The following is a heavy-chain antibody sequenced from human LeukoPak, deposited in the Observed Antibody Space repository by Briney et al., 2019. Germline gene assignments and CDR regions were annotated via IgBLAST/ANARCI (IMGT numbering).Heavy chain of an antibody. Sequence: GGSLRLSCAASGFTFSSCSMNWVRQAPGKGLEWVSYISSGSRTIHYADSVRGRFTVSRDNVKNLLFLQMNSLRVGDTAVYYCVRESITGHRDFDYWGQGILVTVSS. CDR3: VRESITGHRDFDY. J-gene: IGHJ4*02. CDR1: GFTFSSCS. V-gene: IGHV3-48*01. CDR2: ISSGSRTI. D-gene: IGHD2-8*02.